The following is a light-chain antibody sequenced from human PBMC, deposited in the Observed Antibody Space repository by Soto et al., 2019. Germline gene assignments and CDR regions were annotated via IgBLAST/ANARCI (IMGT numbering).Light chain of an antibody. CDR3: QQRSDWPPLA. J-gene: IGKJ4*01. CDR2: DAS. CDR1: QSVSNY. Sequence: DIVLTQSPATLSLSPGERATLSCRASQSVSNYLAWYQQKPGQAPRLLIYDASNRATGIPARFSGSGSGTDFPLTIGSLEPEDVAVYYCQQRSDWPPLAFGGGTKVEIK. V-gene: IGKV3-11*01.